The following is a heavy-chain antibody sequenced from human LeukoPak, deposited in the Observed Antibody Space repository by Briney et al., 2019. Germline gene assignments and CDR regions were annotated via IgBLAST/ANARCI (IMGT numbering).Heavy chain of an antibody. CDR1: GGSFSGYY. D-gene: IGHD3-9*01. J-gene: IGHJ5*01. V-gene: IGHV4-34*01. CDR2: INHSGST. CDR3: AKGRGVYHILTGHGFWFGP. Sequence: SETLSLTCAVYGGSFSGYYWSWIRQPPGKGLEWIGEINHSGSTNYNPSLKSRVTISVDTSKDQFSLKLSSVTAADTAVYYCAKGRGVYHILTGHGFWFGPWGQGT.